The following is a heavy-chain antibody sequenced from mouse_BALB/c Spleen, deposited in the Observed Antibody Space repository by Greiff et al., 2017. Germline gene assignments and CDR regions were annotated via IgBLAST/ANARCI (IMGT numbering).Heavy chain of an antibody. CDR3: ASGYDYFDY. V-gene: IGHV3-2*02. D-gene: IGHD2-2*01. J-gene: IGHJ2*01. CDR2: ISYSGST. CDR1: GYSITSDYA. Sequence: VQLQQSGPGLVKPSQSLSLTCTVTGYSITSDYAWNWIRQFPGNKLEWMGYISYSGSTSYNPSLKSRISITRDTSKNQFFLQLNSVTTEDTATYYCASGYDYFDYWGQGTTLTVSS.